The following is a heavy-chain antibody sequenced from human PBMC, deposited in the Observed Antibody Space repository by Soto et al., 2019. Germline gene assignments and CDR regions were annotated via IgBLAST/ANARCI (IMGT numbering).Heavy chain of an antibody. CDR3: ARPGDAYGLDV. CDR2: IHSPSGST. J-gene: IGHJ6*02. Sequence: QLQLHESGPGLVKPSETLSLTCSVSGASITRSSYYWAWIRQPPGKGLEWIASIHSPSGSTYYDPSLKGRVLISVATSKNHFSLNLSSVTAADTAVYYCARPGDAYGLDVWGQGTTVTVSS. V-gene: IGHV4-39*01. D-gene: IGHD2-21*02. CDR1: GASITRSSYY.